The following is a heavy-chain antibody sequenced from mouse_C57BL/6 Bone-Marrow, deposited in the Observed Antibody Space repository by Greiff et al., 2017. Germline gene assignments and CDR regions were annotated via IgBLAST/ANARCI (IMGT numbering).Heavy chain of an antibody. J-gene: IGHJ3*01. CDR3: ARHYYGRAWFAY. V-gene: IGHV5-4*01. D-gene: IGHD1-1*01. Sequence: EVQVVESGGGLVKPGGSLKLSCAASGFTFSSYAMSWVRQTPEKRLEWVATISDGGSYTYYPDNVKGRFTVSRDNAKNNLYLQMSHLKSEDTAMYCCARHYYGRAWFAYWGQGTLVTVSA. CDR2: ISDGGSYT. CDR1: GFTFSSYA.